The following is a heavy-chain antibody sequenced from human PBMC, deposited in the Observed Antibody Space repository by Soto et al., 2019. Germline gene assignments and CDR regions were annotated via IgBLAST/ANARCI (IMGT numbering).Heavy chain of an antibody. V-gene: IGHV3-15*01. Sequence: GGSLRLSCAASGFTFSNAWMSWVRQAPGKGLEWVGRIKSKTDGGTTDYAAPVKGRFTISRDDSKNTLYLQMNSLKTEDAAVCYCTTAPYLVVGATTTEYFQHWGQGTLVTVSS. J-gene: IGHJ1*01. CDR1: GFTFSNAW. CDR2: IKSKTDGGTT. D-gene: IGHD1-26*01. CDR3: TTAPYLVVGATTTEYFQH.